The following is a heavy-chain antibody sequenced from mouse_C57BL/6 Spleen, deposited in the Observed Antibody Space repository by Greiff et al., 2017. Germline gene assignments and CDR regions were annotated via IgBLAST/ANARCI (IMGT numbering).Heavy chain of an antibody. CDR3: ARVPLYYDYGDFDY. CDR2: ISYDGSN. J-gene: IGHJ2*01. Sequence: DVKLQESGPGLVKPSQSLSLTCSVTGYSITSGYYWNWIRQFPGNKLEWMGYISYDGSNNYNPSLKNRNSITRDTSKNQFFLKLNSVTTEDTATYYCARVPLYYDYGDFDYWGQGTTLTVSS. CDR1: GYSITSGYY. V-gene: IGHV3-6*01. D-gene: IGHD2-4*01.